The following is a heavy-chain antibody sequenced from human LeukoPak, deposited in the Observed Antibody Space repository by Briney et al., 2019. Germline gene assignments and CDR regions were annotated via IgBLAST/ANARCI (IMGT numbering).Heavy chain of an antibody. CDR3: ARGYNVGWYWA. CDR2: INPNSGGT. V-gene: IGHV1-2*02. D-gene: IGHD6-19*01. J-gene: IGHJ4*02. CDR1: GGTFSSYA. Sequence: ASVKVSCKASGGTFSSYAISWVRQAPGQGLEWMGWINPNSGGTNYAQKFQGRVTMTRDTSISTAYMELSRLRSDDTAVYYCARGYNVGWYWAWGQGALVTVSS.